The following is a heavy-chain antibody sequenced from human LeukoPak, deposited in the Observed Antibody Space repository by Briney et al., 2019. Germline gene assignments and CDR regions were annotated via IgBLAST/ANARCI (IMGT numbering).Heavy chain of an antibody. CDR1: GGSISSGDYY. V-gene: IGHV4-30-4*01. CDR3: ARAPHGSGCDF. CDR2: IYYSGST. D-gene: IGHD6-19*01. Sequence: PSETLSLTCTVSGGSISSGDYYWSWIRQPPGKGLEWIGYIYYSGSTYYNPSLKSRVTISVDTSKNQFSLQLNSVTPEDTAVYYCARAPHGSGCDFWGQGTQVTVSS. J-gene: IGHJ4*02.